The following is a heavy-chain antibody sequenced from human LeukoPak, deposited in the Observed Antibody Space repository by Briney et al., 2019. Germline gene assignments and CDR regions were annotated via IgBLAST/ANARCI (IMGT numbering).Heavy chain of an antibody. V-gene: IGHV1-2*02. Sequence: ASVKVSCKASGYTFTGYYMHWVRQAPGQGLEWMGWINPNSGGTNYAQKFQGRVTMTRDTSISTAYMELSRLRSEDTAVYYCAGRTTVTNYYYYYMDVWGKGTTVTVSS. CDR3: AGRTTVTNYYYYYMDV. D-gene: IGHD4-17*01. CDR1: GYTFTGYY. CDR2: INPNSGGT. J-gene: IGHJ6*03.